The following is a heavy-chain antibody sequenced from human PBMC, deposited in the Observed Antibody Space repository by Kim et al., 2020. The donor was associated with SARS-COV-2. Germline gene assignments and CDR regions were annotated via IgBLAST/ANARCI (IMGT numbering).Heavy chain of an antibody. Sequence: GGSLRLSCAASGFTFSSYAMSWVRQAPGKGLEWVSAISGSGGSTYYADSVKGRFTISRDNSKNTLYLQMNSLRAEDTAVYYCLGDGSGSYYYYYYGMDVCGQGTTVTVSS. V-gene: IGHV3-23*01. J-gene: IGHJ6*02. CDR1: GFTFSSYA. CDR3: LGDGSGSYYYYYYGMDV. D-gene: IGHD3-10*01. CDR2: ISGSGGST.